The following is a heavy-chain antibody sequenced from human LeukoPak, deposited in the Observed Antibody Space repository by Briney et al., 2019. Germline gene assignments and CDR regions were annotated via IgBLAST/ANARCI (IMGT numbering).Heavy chain of an antibody. CDR1: GGSISSGGYS. Sequence: PSETLSLTCAVSGGSISSGGYSWSWIRQPPGKGLEWIGYIYHSGSTYYNPSLRSRVTISSDTSRNQFSLKLTSVTAADAAVYYCARSPTDYNSFGWFDSWGQGTLVTVSS. J-gene: IGHJ5*01. D-gene: IGHD4-11*01. CDR3: ARSPTDYNSFGWFDS. V-gene: IGHV4-30-2*05. CDR2: IYHSGST.